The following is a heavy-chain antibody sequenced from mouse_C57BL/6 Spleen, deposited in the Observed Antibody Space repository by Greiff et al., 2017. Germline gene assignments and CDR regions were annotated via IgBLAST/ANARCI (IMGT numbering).Heavy chain of an antibody. V-gene: IGHV1-54*01. CDR2: INPGSGGT. CDR3: ARSGTTVVKRVDFDY. D-gene: IGHD1-1*01. J-gene: IGHJ2*01. CDR1: GYAFTNYL. Sequence: VQLQQSGAELVRPGTSVKVSCKASGYAFTNYLIEWVKQRPGQGLEWIGVINPGSGGTNYNEKFKGKATLTADKSSSTAYMQLSSLTSEDSAVYFCARSGTTVVKRVDFDYWGQGTTLTVSS.